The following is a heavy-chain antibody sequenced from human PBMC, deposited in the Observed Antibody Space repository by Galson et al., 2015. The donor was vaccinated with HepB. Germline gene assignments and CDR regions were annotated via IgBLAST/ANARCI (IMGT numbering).Heavy chain of an antibody. D-gene: IGHD3-10*01. Sequence: SVKVSCKVSGGTFSSYSISWVRQAPGQGLEWMGGVIPIYYTANYAQQFQGRVTITADKSTRTVYMEVNSLRSEDTAVYYCATPHDYYTSGSYHYWGQGTLVPVSS. CDR2: VIPIYYTA. CDR3: ATPHDYYTSGSYHY. J-gene: IGHJ4*02. V-gene: IGHV1-69*06. CDR1: GGTFSSYS.